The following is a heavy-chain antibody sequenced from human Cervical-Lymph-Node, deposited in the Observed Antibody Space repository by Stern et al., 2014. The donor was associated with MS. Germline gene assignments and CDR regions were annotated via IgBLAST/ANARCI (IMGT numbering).Heavy chain of an antibody. CDR2: IYSSGST. D-gene: IGHD5-12*01. J-gene: IGHJ4*02. CDR1: GGSISSGSFY. Sequence: VHLVESGPGLVKPSQTLSLTCIVSGGSISSGSFYWNWIRQPAGRGLEWIGRIYSSGSTNYNPYLKSRVTISGDTSQNQFSLKLISRTAADTAIYYCARETGGYTYGDTDFFDYWGQGALVTVSS. CDR3: ARETGGYTYGDTDFFDY. V-gene: IGHV4-61*02.